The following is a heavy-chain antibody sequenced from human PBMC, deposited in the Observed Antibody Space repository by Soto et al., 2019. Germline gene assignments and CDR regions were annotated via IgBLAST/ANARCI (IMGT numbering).Heavy chain of an antibody. D-gene: IGHD2-15*01. CDR3: AKGRGGYCSCGSCYSDGAYYFDY. CDR2: ISYDGYNK. V-gene: IGHV3-30*18. CDR1: GFTFSSSG. J-gene: IGHJ4*02. Sequence: QVQLVESGGGVVQPGRSLRLSCAASGFTFSSSGMHWVRQAPGKGLEWVSVISYDGYNKYYADSVKGRFTISRDNSKNTLYLQMNSLRAEDTAVYYCAKGRGGYCSCGSCYSDGAYYFDYWGQGTLVTVSS.